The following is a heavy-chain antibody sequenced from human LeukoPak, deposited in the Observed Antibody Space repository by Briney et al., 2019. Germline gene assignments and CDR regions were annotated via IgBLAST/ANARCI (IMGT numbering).Heavy chain of an antibody. CDR2: TSAYNGNT. CDR3: ARNGRYFDWLSYNWFDP. CDR1: GYTFTSYG. Sequence: ASVKVSCKASGYTFTSYGISWVRQAPGQGLEWMGWTSAYNGNTNYAQKLQGRVTMTADTSTSTAYMELRSLRSDDTAVYYCARNGRYFDWLSYNWFDPWGQGTLVTVSS. J-gene: IGHJ5*02. V-gene: IGHV1-18*01. D-gene: IGHD3-9*01.